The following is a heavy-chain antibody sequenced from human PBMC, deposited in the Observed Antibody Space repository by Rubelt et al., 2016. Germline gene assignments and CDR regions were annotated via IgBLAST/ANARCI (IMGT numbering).Heavy chain of an antibody. CDR3: AKPGDFPGYSSAENAFDI. CDR2: ISIDSSII. J-gene: IGHJ3*02. CDR1: GFTFSTYS. Sequence: EVQLVESGGGLVQPGGSLRLSCAASGFTFSTYSMNWVRQGPGKGLEWVSYISIDSSIIYYADSVKGRFTISRDNAKNSLYLQINSLRADDTAVYYCAKPGDFPGYSSAENAFDIWGQGAMVTVSS. D-gene: IGHD6-25*01. V-gene: IGHV3-48*04.